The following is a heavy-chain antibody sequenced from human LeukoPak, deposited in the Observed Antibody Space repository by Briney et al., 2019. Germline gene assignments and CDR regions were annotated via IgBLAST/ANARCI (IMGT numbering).Heavy chain of an antibody. J-gene: IGHJ4*02. CDR3: AKVPYSSSQDPFDY. CDR1: GFSFDNNA. V-gene: IGHV3-23*01. Sequence: GGSLRLACVGAGFSFDNNAMTWVRQAPGKGLEWVSSITASAGTTDYAASVKGRFAISRDNSKNTLYLQMNSLRAEDTAVYYCAKVPYSSSQDPFDYWGQGTLVTVSS. CDR2: ITASAGTT. D-gene: IGHD6-19*01.